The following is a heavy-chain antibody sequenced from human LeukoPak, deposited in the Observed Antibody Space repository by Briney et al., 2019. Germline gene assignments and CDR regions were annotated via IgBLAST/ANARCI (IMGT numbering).Heavy chain of an antibody. Sequence: SETLSLTCTVSGVSISSYYWSWIRQPPGKGLEWIGYIHYSGSTHYNPSLKSRVTISVDTSKNQFSLKLSSVTAADTAVYYCARDRKALVSWGQGTLVTVSS. CDR1: GVSISSYY. J-gene: IGHJ4*02. CDR2: IHYSGST. V-gene: IGHV4-59*12. D-gene: IGHD3-16*02. CDR3: ARDRKALVS.